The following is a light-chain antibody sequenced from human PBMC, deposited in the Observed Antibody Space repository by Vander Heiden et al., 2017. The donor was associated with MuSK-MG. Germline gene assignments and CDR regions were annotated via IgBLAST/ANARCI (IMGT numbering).Light chain of an antibody. Sequence: DIQMTQSPSSLSASVGDRVTVSCRASQSISIYLNWYQQRPGEAPKLLIFEASRLRSGVPSRFSGGGSGTDFTLTISSRQPEDFASYYCQQNDSIPPITFGGGTKVEIK. CDR2: EAS. CDR3: QQNDSIPPIT. V-gene: IGKV1-39*01. CDR1: QSISIY. J-gene: IGKJ4*01.